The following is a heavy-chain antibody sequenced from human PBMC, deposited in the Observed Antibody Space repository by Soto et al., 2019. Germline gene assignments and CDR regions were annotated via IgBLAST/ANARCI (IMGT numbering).Heavy chain of an antibody. D-gene: IGHD1-1*01. V-gene: IGHV3-7*03. Sequence: GGSLRLSCAVSGINVTNSWLNWVRRAPGRGLEWLASMNPDGNEKYYVDYVRGRFTISRDNAEKSLYLQMNSLRAADTAVYYCARDSHYKTFDYWGQGILVTVSS. J-gene: IGHJ4*02. CDR2: MNPDGNEK. CDR3: ARDSHYKTFDY. CDR1: GINVTNSW.